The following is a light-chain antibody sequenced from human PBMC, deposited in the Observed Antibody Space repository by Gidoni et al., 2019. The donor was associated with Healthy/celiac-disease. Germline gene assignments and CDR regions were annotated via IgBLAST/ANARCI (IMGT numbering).Light chain of an antibody. Sequence: EIVMPQSPATLSVSPGESATLSCSASPSVISNLARYQQKPAQAPRLLISGAATRATGIPARISGGRSGREYTLTISSLQSEDVAVYYCQQYNDWPQTFGQGTKLEIK. J-gene: IGKJ2*01. V-gene: IGKV3-15*01. CDR1: PSVISN. CDR3: QQYNDWPQT. CDR2: GAA.